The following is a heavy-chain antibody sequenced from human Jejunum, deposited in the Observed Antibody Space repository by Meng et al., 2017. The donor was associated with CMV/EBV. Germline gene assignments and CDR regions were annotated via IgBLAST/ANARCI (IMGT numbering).Heavy chain of an antibody. V-gene: IGHV4-30-4*01. Sequence: QVQLQESGPGLVRPSXXLSLTCTVSGDSMRNDNYYWSWIRQSPGKGLEWVGYIHHNGNIYYNPSLASRLSISVDSSKNQFSLKLTSVTATDTAVYYCARDSARGYASLDNWSQGTLVTVSS. D-gene: IGHD5-12*01. CDR1: GDSMRNDNYY. J-gene: IGHJ4*02. CDR3: ARDSARGYASLDN. CDR2: IHHNGNI.